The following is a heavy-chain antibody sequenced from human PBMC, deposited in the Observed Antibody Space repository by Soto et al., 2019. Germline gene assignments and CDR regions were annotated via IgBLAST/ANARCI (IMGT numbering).Heavy chain of an antibody. V-gene: IGHV4-61*01. CDR2: IYYSGST. D-gene: IGHD2-15*01. J-gene: IGHJ5*02. Sequence: PSETLSLTCTVSGGSVSSGSYYWSWIRQPPGKGLEWIGYIYYSGSTNYNPSLKSRVTISVDTSKNQFSLKLSSVTAADTAVYYCARGQDINWFDPWGQGTLVTVSS. CDR1: GGSVSSGSYY. CDR3: ARGQDINWFDP.